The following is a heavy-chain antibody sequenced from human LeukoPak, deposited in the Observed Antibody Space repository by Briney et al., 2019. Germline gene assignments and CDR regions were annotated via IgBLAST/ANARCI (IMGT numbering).Heavy chain of an antibody. J-gene: IGHJ6*02. D-gene: IGHD6-25*01. CDR1: GGSISSSNYF. CDR2: IYYSGST. Sequence: SETLSLTCTVFGGSISSSNYFWGWIRQPPGKGLEWIGNIYYSGSTYYNPSLKSRVTISLDTSKNQFSLQLSSVTVADTAVYYCARQLYSSATVWGQGTTVTVSS. V-gene: IGHV4-39*01. CDR3: ARQLYSSATV.